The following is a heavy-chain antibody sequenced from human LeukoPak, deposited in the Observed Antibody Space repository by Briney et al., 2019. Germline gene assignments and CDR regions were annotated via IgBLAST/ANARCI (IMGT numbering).Heavy chain of an antibody. CDR2: INTNTGNP. Sequence: ASVKVSCKASGYTFTSYAMNWVRQAPGQGLEWMGWINTNTGNPTYAQGFTGRLVFSLDTSVSTAYLQISSLKAEDTAVYYCAREDYPGYYYYGMDVWGQGTTVTVSS. V-gene: IGHV7-4-1*02. CDR1: GYTFTSYA. D-gene: IGHD4-11*01. CDR3: AREDYPGYYYYGMDV. J-gene: IGHJ6*02.